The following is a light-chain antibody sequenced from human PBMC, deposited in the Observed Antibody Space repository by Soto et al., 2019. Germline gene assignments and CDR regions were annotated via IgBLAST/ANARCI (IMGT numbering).Light chain of an antibody. J-gene: IGLJ1*01. V-gene: IGLV2-14*01. Sequence: QSVLTQPASVSVSPGQSITISCTVTSSDVGGYIYVSWYQQHPGKAPKLMIYDVTSRPSGVSYRFSGSKSGNTASLTTSGLQAEDEADYYCSSYTTSSSYVFGTGTKVTVL. CDR3: SSYTTSSSYV. CDR1: SSDVGGYIY. CDR2: DVT.